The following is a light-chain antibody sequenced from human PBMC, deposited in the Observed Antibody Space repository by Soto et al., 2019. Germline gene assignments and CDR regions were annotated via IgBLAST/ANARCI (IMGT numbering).Light chain of an antibody. J-gene: IGKJ1*01. CDR3: QHYNSYSEA. Sequence: DIQMTQSPPSLPASAGDRVTITCRASQDISRWLAWYQQKPGKAPKLLIYAASSLQSGVPSRFSGSGSGTDFTLTISSLQPDDFATYYCQHYNSYSEAFGQGTKVDIK. V-gene: IGKV1-5*01. CDR1: QDISRW. CDR2: AAS.